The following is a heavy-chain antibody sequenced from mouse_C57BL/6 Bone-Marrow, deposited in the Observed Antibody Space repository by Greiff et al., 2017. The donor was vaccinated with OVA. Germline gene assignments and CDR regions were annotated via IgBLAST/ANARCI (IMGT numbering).Heavy chain of an antibody. J-gene: IGHJ1*03. D-gene: IGHD1-1*01. CDR2: IDPETGGT. CDR1: GYTFTDYE. CDR3: TRNYGSSFVYGYFDG. Sequence: VQLQESGAELVRPGASVKLSCKASGYTFTDYEMHWVKQTPVHGLEWIGAIDPETGGTAYNQKFKGKAILTADKSSRTAYMELRSLTSEDSAVEFWTRNYGSSFVYGYFDGWGTGTAATVSS. V-gene: IGHV1-15*01.